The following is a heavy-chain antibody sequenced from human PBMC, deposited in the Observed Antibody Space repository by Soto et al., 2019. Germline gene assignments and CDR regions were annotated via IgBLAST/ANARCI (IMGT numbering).Heavy chain of an antibody. Sequence: EVQLLESGGGLVQVGGSLRLSCAASGFTFSRDGMSWVRQAPGKGLEWVSLITDNGRSTYYADSGKGRFTISRDNTKNPVFLQMNSLRAEDTAVYYCAKERATTTAFDSWGQGALVTVSS. CDR2: ITDNGRST. J-gene: IGHJ4*02. CDR1: GFTFSRDG. CDR3: AKERATTTAFDS. V-gene: IGHV3-23*01. D-gene: IGHD4-17*01.